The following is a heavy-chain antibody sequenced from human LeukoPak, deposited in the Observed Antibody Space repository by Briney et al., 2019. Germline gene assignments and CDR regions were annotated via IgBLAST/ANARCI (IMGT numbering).Heavy chain of an antibody. CDR3: ARHVAIRYYDFWRYYYMDV. Sequence: SETLSLTCAVYGGSFSGYYWSWIRQPPGKGLEWIGEINHSGSTNYNPSLKSRVTISVDTSKNQFSLKLSSVTAADTAVYYRARHVAIRYYDFWRYYYMDVWGKGTTVTVSS. CDR2: INHSGST. J-gene: IGHJ6*03. D-gene: IGHD3-3*01. CDR1: GGSFSGYY. V-gene: IGHV4-34*01.